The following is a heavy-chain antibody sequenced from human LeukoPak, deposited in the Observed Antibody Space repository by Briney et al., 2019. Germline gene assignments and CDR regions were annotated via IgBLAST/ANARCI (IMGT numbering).Heavy chain of an antibody. CDR1: GGSISSYY. J-gene: IGHJ4*02. D-gene: IGHD2-15*01. CDR3: ASAVVVVAATWFDY. Sequence: KPSETLSLTCTVSGGSISSYYWSWIRQPPGKGLEWIGEINHSGSTNYNPSLKSRVTISVDTSKNQFSLKLSSVTAADTAVYYCASAVVVVAATWFDYWGQGTLVTVSS. CDR2: INHSGST. V-gene: IGHV4-34*01.